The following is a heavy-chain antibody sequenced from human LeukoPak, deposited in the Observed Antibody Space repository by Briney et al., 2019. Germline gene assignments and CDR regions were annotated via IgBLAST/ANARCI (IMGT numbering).Heavy chain of an antibody. Sequence: SVKVSCKASRGTFSSYSFSWVRQAPGQGLEWLGGIIVIFGTPNYPQKFHGRVTITADESTSTVYMELSSLRSEDTAMYYCARDVDSSMVTNWFDSWGQGTLVTVSS. CDR3: ARDVDSSMVTNWFDS. D-gene: IGHD5-18*01. J-gene: IGHJ5*01. CDR1: RGTFSSYS. CDR2: IIVIFGTP. V-gene: IGHV1-69*13.